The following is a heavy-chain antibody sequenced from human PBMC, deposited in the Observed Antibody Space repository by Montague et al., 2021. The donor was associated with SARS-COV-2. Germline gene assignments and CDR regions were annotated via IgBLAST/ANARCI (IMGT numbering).Heavy chain of an antibody. D-gene: IGHD3-22*01. CDR1: GGSITNNIDY. Sequence: SETLSLTCTVSGGSITNNIDYWAWIRQPPGKGLEWIGSIYYTGSTYYNPSLKSRVTISVVTSKNHFTLKLSSVTAAETAVYYCARLKRYFDSSGSPSAFDFWGQGTKVTVSS. CDR3: ARLKRYFDSSGSPSAFDF. J-gene: IGHJ3*01. V-gene: IGHV4-39*02. CDR2: IYYTGST.